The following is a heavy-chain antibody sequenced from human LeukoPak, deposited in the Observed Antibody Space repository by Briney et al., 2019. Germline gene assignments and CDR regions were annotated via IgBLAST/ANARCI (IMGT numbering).Heavy chain of an antibody. J-gene: IGHJ4*02. CDR2: IIPVFGTA. D-gene: IGHD2-2*01. Sequence: GASVKVSCKASGGTFSSYAISWVRQAPGQGLEWMGGIIPVFGTANYAQKFQGRVTITTDESTSTAYMELSSLRSEDTAVYYCARARVAEDQPFDYWGQGTLVTVSS. CDR1: GGTFSSYA. CDR3: ARARVAEDQPFDY. V-gene: IGHV1-69*05.